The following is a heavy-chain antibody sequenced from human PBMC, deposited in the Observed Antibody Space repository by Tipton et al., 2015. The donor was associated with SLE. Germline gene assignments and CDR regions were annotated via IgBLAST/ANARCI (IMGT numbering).Heavy chain of an antibody. Sequence: TLSLTCTVSGGSISSSSYYWGWIRQPPGKGLEWIGSIYCSGSTYYNPSLKSRVTISVDTSKNQFTLKLSSVTAADTAVYYCAREVATPDGSSWYPGDAFDIWGQGTMVTVSS. CDR3: AREVATPDGSSWYPGDAFDI. CDR2: IYCSGST. V-gene: IGHV4-39*06. CDR1: GGSISSSSYY. D-gene: IGHD6-13*01. J-gene: IGHJ3*02.